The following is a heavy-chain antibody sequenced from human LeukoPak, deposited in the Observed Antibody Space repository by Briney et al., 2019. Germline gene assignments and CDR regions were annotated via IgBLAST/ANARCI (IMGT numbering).Heavy chain of an antibody. CDR1: GYTFTGYY. V-gene: IGHV1-2*02. Sequence: ASVKVSCKASGYTFTGYYMHWVRQAPGQGLEWMGWINPNSGGTNYAQKFQGRVTMTRDTSISTAYMELSRLRSDDTAVYYCASGDGVSNLFPVLGFDPWGQGTLVTVSS. CDR2: INPNSGGT. CDR3: ASGDGVSNLFPVLGFDP. J-gene: IGHJ5*02. D-gene: IGHD2-8*01.